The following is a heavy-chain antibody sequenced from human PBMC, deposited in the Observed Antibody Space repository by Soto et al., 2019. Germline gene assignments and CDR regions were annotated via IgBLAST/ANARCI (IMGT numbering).Heavy chain of an antibody. D-gene: IGHD6-19*01. V-gene: IGHV1-69*18. J-gene: IGHJ4*02. Sequence: QVQLVQSGAEVKKPGSSVKVSCKASGDTFSNFAITWVRQAPGQGLEWMGTIIPIFASPRYAQKVQGRFTIPAEDSTSTAYMEMSSLISEDTALYYCARDAGIPVDGRGTAFDYRGQGTLVSVSS. CDR1: GDTFSNFA. CDR2: IIPIFASP. CDR3: ARDAGIPVDGRGTAFDY.